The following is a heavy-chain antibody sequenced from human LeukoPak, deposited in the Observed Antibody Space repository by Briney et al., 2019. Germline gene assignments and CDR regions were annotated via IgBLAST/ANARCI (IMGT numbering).Heavy chain of an antibody. CDR3: ARVDSAALDAFDI. Sequence: ASVKVSCKAFGYTFTSYYMYWVRQAPGQGLEWMGIINPSGGSTSYAQKFQGRVTMTRDTSTSTVYMELSSLRSEDTAVYYCARVDSAALDAFDIWGQVTMVTVSS. CDR2: INPSGGST. V-gene: IGHV1-46*01. J-gene: IGHJ3*02. D-gene: IGHD5-18*01. CDR1: GYTFTSYY.